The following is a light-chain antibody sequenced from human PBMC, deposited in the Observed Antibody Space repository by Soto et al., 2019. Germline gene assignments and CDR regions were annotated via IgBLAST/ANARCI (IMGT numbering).Light chain of an antibody. V-gene: IGKV3-11*01. J-gene: IGKJ5*01. CDR2: DAS. Sequence: EIVLTQSPATLSLSPGERATLSCRASQSFTTFLAWYQQNPGQAPRLLIYDASDRAPGIPARFSGSGSATDFTLTINNLEPEDFAVYYCQQRSNWPPSITFGQGTRLEIK. CDR1: QSFTTF. CDR3: QQRSNWPPSIT.